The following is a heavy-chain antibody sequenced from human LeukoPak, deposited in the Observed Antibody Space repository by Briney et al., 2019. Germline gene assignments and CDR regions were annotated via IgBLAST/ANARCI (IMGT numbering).Heavy chain of an antibody. CDR3: AKGNSNTIRLSLGVRLGY. V-gene: IGHV3-23*01. CDR1: GFTFSSYA. CDR2: ISGSGGST. D-gene: IGHD3-16*01. J-gene: IGHJ4*02. Sequence: GGSLRLSCAASGFTFSSYAMSWVRQAPGKGLEWASAISGSGGSTYYADSVKGRFTISRDNSKNTLYLQMNSLRAEDTAVYYYAKGNSNTIRLSLGVRLGYWGQGTLVTVSS.